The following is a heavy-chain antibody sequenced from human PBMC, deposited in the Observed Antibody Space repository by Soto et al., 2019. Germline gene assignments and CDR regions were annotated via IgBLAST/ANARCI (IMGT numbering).Heavy chain of an antibody. CDR2: IIPIFGTA. J-gene: IGHJ4*02. D-gene: IGHD2-2*01. CDR1: GGTFSSYA. V-gene: IGHV1-69*12. CDR3: ARVSDCISPSCYASHYYFDY. Sequence: QVQLVQSGAEVKKPGSSVKVSCKASGGTFSSYAISWVRQAPGQGLEWMGGIIPIFGTANYAQKFQGRVTITADESTSTAYMELSSLRSEDTAVYYCARVSDCISPSCYASHYYFDYWGQGTLVTVSS.